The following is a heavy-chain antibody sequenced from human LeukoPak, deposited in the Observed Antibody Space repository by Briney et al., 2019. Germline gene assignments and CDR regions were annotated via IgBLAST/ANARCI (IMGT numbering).Heavy chain of an antibody. CDR1: GGSFSGYY. D-gene: IGHD3-10*01. Sequence: SETLSLTCAVYGGSFSGYYWSWIRQPPGKGLERIGEINHSGSTNYNPSLKSRVTISVDTSKNQFSLKLSSVTAADTAVYYCARRPYYYGSGSYNYWGQGTLVTVSS. J-gene: IGHJ4*02. CDR3: ARRPYYYGSGSYNY. V-gene: IGHV4-34*01. CDR2: INHSGST.